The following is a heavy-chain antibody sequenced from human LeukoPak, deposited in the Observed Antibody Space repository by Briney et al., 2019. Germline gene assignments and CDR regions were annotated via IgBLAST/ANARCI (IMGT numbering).Heavy chain of an antibody. Sequence: PSETLSLTCTVSGYSISSGYYWGWIRQPPGKGLEWIGSIYHSGSTYYNPSLKSRVTISVDTSKNQFSLKLSSVTAADTAVYYCARDGGGYDENWGQGTLVTVSS. J-gene: IGHJ4*02. V-gene: IGHV4-38-2*02. CDR1: GYSISSGYY. CDR2: IYHSGST. CDR3: ARDGGGYDEN. D-gene: IGHD5-12*01.